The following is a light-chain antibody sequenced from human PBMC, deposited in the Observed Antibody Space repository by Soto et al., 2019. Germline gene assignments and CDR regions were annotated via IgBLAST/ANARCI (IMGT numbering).Light chain of an antibody. J-gene: IGLJ2*01. CDR1: TGAVTTDHF. CDR2: DTY. V-gene: IGLV7-46*01. CDR3: LLSYSDGYVI. Sequence: AVVTQEPSLTVSPGGTGTLTCGSSTGAVTTDHFPYWFQQKPGHAPKTLIYDTYNRHSWTPARFSGSLLGGKAALTLSGAQPEDEADYYCLLSYSDGYVIFGGRTKLTAL.